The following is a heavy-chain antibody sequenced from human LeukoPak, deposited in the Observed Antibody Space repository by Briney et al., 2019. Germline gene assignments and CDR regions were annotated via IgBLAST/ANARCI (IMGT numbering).Heavy chain of an antibody. CDR2: ISSSSSDT. J-gene: IGHJ6*02. CDR3: AREGAGYCSSTSCPYSYYYGLDV. Sequence: GGSLRLSCAASGFTFSDSYMSWIRQTPGKGLEWLSYISSSSSDTNYADSVKGRFTISRDSSRNTLYLQMNSLRAEDTAVYYCAREGAGYCSSTSCPYSYYYGLDVWGQGTTVTVSS. V-gene: IGHV3-11*05. CDR1: GFTFSDSY. D-gene: IGHD2-2*01.